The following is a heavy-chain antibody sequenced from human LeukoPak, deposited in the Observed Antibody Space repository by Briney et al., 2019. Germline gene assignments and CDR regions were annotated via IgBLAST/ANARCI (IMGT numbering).Heavy chain of an antibody. D-gene: IGHD3-10*01. J-gene: IGHJ5*02. CDR2: ISSSSSTI. CDR3: ARDRGIPGKNWFDP. Sequence: GSLRLSCAASGFSFSAYSMNWVRQAPGKGLEWVSFISSSSSTIYYADSVKGRFTISRDNAKNSLYLQMNSLRDEDTAVYYCARDRGIPGKNWFDPWGQGTLVTVSS. V-gene: IGHV3-48*02. CDR1: GFSFSAYS.